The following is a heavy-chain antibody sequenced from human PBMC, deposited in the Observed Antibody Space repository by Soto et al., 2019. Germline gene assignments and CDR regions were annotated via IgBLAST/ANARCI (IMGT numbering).Heavy chain of an antibody. CDR1: GFTFDDYA. D-gene: IGHD2-21*01. CDR3: AKDQGVRFRDAFDI. CDR2: ISWNSGSI. V-gene: IGHV3-9*01. Sequence: EVQLVESGGGLVQPGRSLRLSCAASGFTFDDYAMHWVRQAPGKGLEWVSGISWNSGSIGYADSVKGRFTISRNNAKNPLYLQMNSLRAEDTALYYCAKDQGVRFRDAFDIWGQGTMVTVSS. J-gene: IGHJ3*02.